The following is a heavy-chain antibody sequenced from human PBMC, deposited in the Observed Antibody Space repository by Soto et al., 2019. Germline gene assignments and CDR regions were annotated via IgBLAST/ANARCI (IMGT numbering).Heavy chain of an antibody. CDR3: ARGLGGRMDD. J-gene: IGHJ6*02. D-gene: IGHD3-16*01. CDR2: IIPILGET. CDR1: GTIFSSYT. V-gene: IGHV1-69*02. Sequence: QVQLVQSGAEVKKPGSSVRVSCKASGTIFSSYTISWVRQAPGQGLEWMGRIIPILGETNSAQKFQGRVTLTADKSTNTAYMQLNSLRLEDTAVYYFARGLGGRMDDWGQGTTFTVSS.